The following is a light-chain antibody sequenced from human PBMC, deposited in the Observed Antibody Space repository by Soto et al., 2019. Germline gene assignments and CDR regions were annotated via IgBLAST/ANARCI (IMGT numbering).Light chain of an antibody. Sequence: EIVLTQSPATLSLSPGETATLSCSASRSVSSYLAWYQQKPGQTPRLLIHDASNRAPGIPVRFSGSGSGTDFTLTISSLEPEDFAVNYCQQRTNWPSSTFGQGTRLEIK. CDR3: QQRTNWPSST. CDR2: DAS. V-gene: IGKV3-11*01. J-gene: IGKJ5*01. CDR1: RSVSSY.